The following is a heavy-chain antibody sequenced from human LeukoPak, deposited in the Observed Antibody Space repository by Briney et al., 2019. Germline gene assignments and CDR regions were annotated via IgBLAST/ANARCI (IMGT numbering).Heavy chain of an antibody. CDR1: GYTFTGYY. V-gene: IGHV1-2*06. CDR3: ARHAYSSSFDY. D-gene: IGHD6-6*01. CDR2: INPNSGGT. Sequence: ASVKVSCKASGYTFTGYYMHWVRQAPGQGLEWMGRINPNSGGTNYAQKFQGRVTMTRDTSITTAYMELSRLRSDDTAVYYCARHAYSSSFDYWGQGTLLTVSS. J-gene: IGHJ4*02.